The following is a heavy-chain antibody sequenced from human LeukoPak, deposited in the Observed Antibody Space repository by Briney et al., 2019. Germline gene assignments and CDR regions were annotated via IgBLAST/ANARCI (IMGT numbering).Heavy chain of an antibody. J-gene: IGHJ4*02. CDR2: ISSSSSYI. D-gene: IGHD2-15*01. V-gene: IGHV3-21*01. CDR3: ARVTCSGGSCYFDY. Sequence: GGSLRLSCAASRFAFSSYSMNWVRQAPGKGLEWVSSISSSSSYIYYADSVKGRFTISRDNAKNSLYLQMNSLRAEDTAVYYCARVTCSGGSCYFDYWGQGTLVTVSS. CDR1: RFAFSSYS.